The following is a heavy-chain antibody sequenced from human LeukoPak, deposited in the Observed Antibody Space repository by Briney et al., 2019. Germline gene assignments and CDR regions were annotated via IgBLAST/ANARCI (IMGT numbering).Heavy chain of an antibody. Sequence: ASVKVSCKASAYTFTSYDINWVRQATGQGLEWMGWMNPNSGNTGYAQKFQGRVTITRNTSISTAYMELSSLRSEDTAVYYCARGRYCNGGSCYWRGIWFDPWGQGTLVTVSS. CDR2: MNPNSGNT. J-gene: IGHJ5*02. D-gene: IGHD2-15*01. V-gene: IGHV1-8*03. CDR1: AYTFTSYD. CDR3: ARGRYCNGGSCYWRGIWFDP.